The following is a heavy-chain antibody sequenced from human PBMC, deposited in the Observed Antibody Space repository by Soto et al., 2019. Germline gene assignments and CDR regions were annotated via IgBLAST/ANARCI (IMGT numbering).Heavy chain of an antibody. D-gene: IGHD3-9*01. CDR2: INTKGDRT. V-gene: IGHV3-23*01. J-gene: IGHJ4*01. CDR1: GFTFKNYD. Sequence: VQLLESGGGLVQPGGSLRLSCAASGFTFKNYDMSWVRQAPGKGLEWVSAINTKGDRTYYAESVKGRFTISRDNSKNTLYLQMNSMRVEDTAVYYCAKDQIAILTGYYHKGADYWGQGTLLTVSS. CDR3: AKDQIAILTGYYHKGADY.